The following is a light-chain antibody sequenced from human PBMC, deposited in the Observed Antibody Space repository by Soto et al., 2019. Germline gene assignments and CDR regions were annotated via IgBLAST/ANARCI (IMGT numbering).Light chain of an antibody. V-gene: IGKV1-5*02. J-gene: IGKJ4*01. CDR1: RSIGRL. CDR2: EAS. Sequence: DHQPTPSPSPLSSSVGDKNTIICRASRSIGRLLGWYQQKPGRAPKVLIYEASNLESGVPSRFSGSGFGTEFTLTISSLQPDDFGTYYCQEYSSFFGGGTKV. CDR3: QEYSSF.